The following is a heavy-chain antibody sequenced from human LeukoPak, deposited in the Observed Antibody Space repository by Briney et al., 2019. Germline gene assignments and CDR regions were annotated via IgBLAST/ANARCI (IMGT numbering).Heavy chain of an antibody. V-gene: IGHV4-59*01. D-gene: IGHD2-2*01. CDR1: GGSISSYY. CDR3: ARAGYCSSTSYYHDVFDI. CDR2: TYYSGGT. J-gene: IGHJ3*02. Sequence: PPETLSLTCNVAGGSISSYYWSWIRQPPGKGLEWTGYTYYSGGTNYNPCLKSRVIIAVDTSQHQVSLKLRSVTAADTAVYYCARAGYCSSTSYYHDVFDIWGQGTMVSVSS.